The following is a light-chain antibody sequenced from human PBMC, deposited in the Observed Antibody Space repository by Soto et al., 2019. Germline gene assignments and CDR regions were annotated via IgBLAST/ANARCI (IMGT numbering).Light chain of an antibody. CDR3: QQYDNLQLT. V-gene: IGKV1-33*01. J-gene: IGKJ4*01. CDR1: QYISNY. CDR2: DAS. Sequence: DTQMTHSPSSLSASVGDRVTITCHASQYISNYLNWYQQKPGKAPKLLIYDASNLETGVPSRFSGSGSGTDFTFTISSLQPEDIATYYCQQYDNLQLTFGGGTKVDI.